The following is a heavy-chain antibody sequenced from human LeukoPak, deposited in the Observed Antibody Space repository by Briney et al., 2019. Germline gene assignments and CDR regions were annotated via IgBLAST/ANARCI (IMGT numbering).Heavy chain of an antibody. D-gene: IGHD3-10*01. J-gene: IGHJ4*02. CDR1: GYTFTNYA. Sequence: ASVKVSCKASGYTFTNYAISWVRQAPGQGLEWMGWISAYNGNTNYAQKLQGRVTMTTDTSTSTAYMELRSLRSDDTAVYYCARDVELMVRGAEVWGQGTLVTVSS. CDR2: ISAYNGNT. CDR3: ARDVELMVRGAEV. V-gene: IGHV1-18*01.